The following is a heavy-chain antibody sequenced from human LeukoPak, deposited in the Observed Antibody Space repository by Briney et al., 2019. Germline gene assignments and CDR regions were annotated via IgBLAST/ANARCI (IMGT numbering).Heavy chain of an antibody. CDR1: GFSFSNAG. CDR2: VSDSGSGA. D-gene: IGHD4-23*01. V-gene: IGHV3-66*02. J-gene: IGHJ6*02. CDR3: ARRKDYAGYYYGMDV. Sequence: GGSLRLSCAASGFSFSNAGMSWVRQAPGKGLEWVSVVSDSGSGAYYADSVKGRFTISRDNSKNTLYLQMGSLSTEDMAVYYCARRKDYAGYYYGMDVWGQGTTVTVSS.